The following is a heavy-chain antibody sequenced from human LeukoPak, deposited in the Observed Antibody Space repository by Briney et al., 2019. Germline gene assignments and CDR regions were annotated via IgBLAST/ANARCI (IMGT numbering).Heavy chain of an antibody. D-gene: IGHD3-10*01. CDR1: GYTFTDYY. J-gene: IGHJ6*03. V-gene: IGHV1-2*02. CDR2: INPNSGGT. Sequence: ASVKVSCKASGYTFTDYYMHWVRQAPGQGLEWMGWINPNSGGTNYAQKFQGRVTMTRDTSISTAYMELSRLRSDDTAVYYCAKSMGGSGSSPWGYYYYYYMDVWGKGTTVTISS. CDR3: AKSMGGSGSSPWGYYYYYYMDV.